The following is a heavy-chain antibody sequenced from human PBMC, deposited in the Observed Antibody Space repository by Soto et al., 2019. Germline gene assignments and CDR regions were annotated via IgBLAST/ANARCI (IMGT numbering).Heavy chain of an antibody. CDR1: GFTFGSYA. CDR2: VTYSGANT. J-gene: IGHJ4*02. Sequence: EVQLLESGGGLVQPGGSLRLSCAASGFTFGSYAMSWVRQAPGKGLEWVSLVTYSGANTYHAGSVTGRFTISRDNSRNTLYLQMSSLRVEDTAVYYCATPSLSTGGYSSFDSWGRGTLVTVSS. D-gene: IGHD1-26*01. CDR3: ATPSLSTGGYSSFDS. V-gene: IGHV3-23*01.